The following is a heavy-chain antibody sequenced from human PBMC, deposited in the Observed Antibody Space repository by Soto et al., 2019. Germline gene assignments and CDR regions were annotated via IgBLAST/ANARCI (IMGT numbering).Heavy chain of an antibody. CDR2: INWNSGSI. CDR3: AKDRGSGSYAANYYYYGMDV. J-gene: IGHJ6*02. Sequence: PGVSLRLSCAASGFTFDDYAMHWVRQAPGKGLEWVSGINWNSGSIGYADSVKGRFTISRDNAKTSLYLQMNSLRAEDTALYYCAKDRGSGSYAANYYYYGMDVWGQGTTVTVSS. CDR1: GFTFDDYA. V-gene: IGHV3-9*01. D-gene: IGHD3-10*01.